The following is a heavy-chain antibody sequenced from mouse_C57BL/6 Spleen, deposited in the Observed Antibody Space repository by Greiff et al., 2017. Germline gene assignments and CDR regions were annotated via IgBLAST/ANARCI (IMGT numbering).Heavy chain of an antibody. D-gene: IGHD1-1*01. J-gene: IGHJ2*01. CDR1: GYTFTDYN. V-gene: IGHV1-22*01. CDR2: INPNNGDT. Sequence: EVQLQQSGPELVKPGASVKMSCKASGYTFTDYNMHWVKQSHGKSLEWIGYINPNNGDTSYNQKFKGKATLTVNKSSSTAYMELRSLTSEDSAVYYCARWGYGSSYPYFDYWGQGTTLTVSS. CDR3: ARWGYGSSYPYFDY.